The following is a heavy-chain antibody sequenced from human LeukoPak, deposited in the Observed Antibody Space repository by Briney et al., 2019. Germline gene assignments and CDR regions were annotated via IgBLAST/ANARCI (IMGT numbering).Heavy chain of an antibody. CDR2: INPNTGGT. CDR1: GYTFTGYY. J-gene: IGHJ6*02. CDR3: ARSRGYCSGGSCYSYYYYGMDV. D-gene: IGHD2-15*01. V-gene: IGHV1-2*02. Sequence: ASVKLSCKASGYTFTGYYMYWVRQAPGQGLEWMGWINPNTGGTNYAQKFHGRVTMPMDTSISTAYMELSRLRSDDTAVYSCARSRGYCSGGSCYSYYYYGMDVWGQGTTVTVSS.